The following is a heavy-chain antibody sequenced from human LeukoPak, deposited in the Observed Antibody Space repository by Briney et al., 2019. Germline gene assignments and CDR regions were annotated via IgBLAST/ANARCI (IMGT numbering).Heavy chain of an antibody. CDR2: ISSSSSYI. CDR1: GLTFSRYS. CDR3: ARGAYGDYH. V-gene: IGHV3-21*01. D-gene: IGHD4-17*01. Sequence: GGSLRLSCAASGLTFSRYSMNWVRQAPGKGLDWVSSISSSSSYIYYADSVKGRFTISRDNAKTSLYLQMNSLRAEDTAVYYCARGAYGDYHWGQGTLVTVSS. J-gene: IGHJ5*02.